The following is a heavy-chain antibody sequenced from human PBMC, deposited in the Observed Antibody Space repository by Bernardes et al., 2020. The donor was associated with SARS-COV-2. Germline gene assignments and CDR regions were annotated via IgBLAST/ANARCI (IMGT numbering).Heavy chain of an antibody. CDR3: AKFGDGYNRFDY. CDR1: GFTFDDYT. D-gene: IGHD5-12*01. Sequence: VGSLSLSCAASGFTFDDYTMHWVRQAPGKGLEWVSLISWDGGSTYYADSVKGRFTISRDNSKNSLYLQMNSLRTEDTALYYCAKFGDGYNRFDYWGQGTRGTVCS. V-gene: IGHV3-43*01. J-gene: IGHJ4*02. CDR2: ISWDGGST.